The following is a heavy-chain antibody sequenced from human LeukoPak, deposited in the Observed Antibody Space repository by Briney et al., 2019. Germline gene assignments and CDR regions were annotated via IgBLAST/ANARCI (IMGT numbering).Heavy chain of an antibody. J-gene: IGHJ6*02. CDR2: ISSSGSTI. CDR3: ARDLQPSTYQYDRSGLYYSGMDV. V-gene: IGHV3-11*04. D-gene: IGHD3-22*01. CDR1: GFTFSDYY. Sequence: PGGSLRLSCAASGFTFSDYYMSWIRQAPGKGLEWVSYISSSGSTIYYADSVKGRFTISRDNAKNSLYLQMNSLRAEDTAVYYCARDLQPSTYQYDRSGLYYSGMDVWGQGTTVTVSS.